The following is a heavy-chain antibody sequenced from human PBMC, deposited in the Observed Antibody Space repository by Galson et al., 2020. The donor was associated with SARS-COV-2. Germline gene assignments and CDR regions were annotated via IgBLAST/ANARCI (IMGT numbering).Heavy chain of an antibody. V-gene: IGHV4-38-2*01. CDR1: GYSISSGYY. CDR3: TRCGGASRVSRDY. J-gene: IGHJ4*02. D-gene: IGHD3-10*01. Sequence: SDTLSLTCDVSGYSISSGYYWGWIRQPPGEGLEWIGSINHSGDTYYNSSLKSRVTIGVDTSQNQFSLKLKSVTAADTAVYYCTRCGGASRVSRDYWGQGTLVTVSS. CDR2: INHSGDT.